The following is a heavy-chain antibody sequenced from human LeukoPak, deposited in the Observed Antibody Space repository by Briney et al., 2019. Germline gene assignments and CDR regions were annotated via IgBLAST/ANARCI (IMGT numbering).Heavy chain of an antibody. Sequence: SQTLSLTCAISGDSVSSNSSACNWIRRSPSRGLEWLGRTYYRSKWYNDYAVSVKSRITINPDTSKNQFSLQLNSVPPEDTAVYYCARGGQGDGYSADEAFDFWGQGTMVTVSS. J-gene: IGHJ3*01. CDR1: GDSVSSNSSA. CDR2: TYYRSKWYN. V-gene: IGHV6-1*01. CDR3: ARGGQGDGYSADEAFDF. D-gene: IGHD5-24*01.